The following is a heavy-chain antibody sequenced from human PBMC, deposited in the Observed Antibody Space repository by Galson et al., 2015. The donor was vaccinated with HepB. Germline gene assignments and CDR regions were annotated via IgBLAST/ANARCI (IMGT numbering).Heavy chain of an antibody. D-gene: IGHD2-2*01. CDR3: ARQLGYCSSSSCYPYFDP. CDR2: IYYSGST. V-gene: IGHV4-59*01. J-gene: IGHJ2*01. Sequence: SETLSLTCTVSVGSISSYYWSWIRQPPGKGLEWIAYIYYSGSTNYNPSLKSRVTISVDTSKNQFSLKLSSVTAADTAVYYCARQLGYCSSSSCYPYFDPWGRGTLVTVSS. CDR1: VGSISSYY.